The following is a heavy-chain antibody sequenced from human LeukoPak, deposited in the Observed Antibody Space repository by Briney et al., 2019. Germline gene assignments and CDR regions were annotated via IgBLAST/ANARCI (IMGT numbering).Heavy chain of an antibody. CDR1: GGTFSSYD. J-gene: IGHJ3*02. V-gene: IGHV1-69*06. Sequence: WASVKVSCKASGGTFSSYDISWVRQAPGQGLEWMGAIIPILGTANYAQKFQGRVTITADKSTSTAYMELSSLRSEDTAVYYCARRYDKNAFDIWGQGTMVTVSS. CDR3: ARRYDKNAFDI. D-gene: IGHD3-10*01. CDR2: IIPILGTA.